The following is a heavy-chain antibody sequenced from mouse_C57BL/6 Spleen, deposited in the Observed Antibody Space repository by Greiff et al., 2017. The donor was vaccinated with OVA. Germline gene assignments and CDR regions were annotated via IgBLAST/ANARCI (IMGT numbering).Heavy chain of an antibody. CDR3: ARDHYGSSPYFDY. D-gene: IGHD1-1*01. CDR1: GYSITSGYY. V-gene: IGHV3-6*01. J-gene: IGHJ2*01. Sequence: ESGPGLVKPSQSLSLTCSVTGYSITSGYYWNWIRQFPGNKLEWMGYISYDGSNNYNPSLNNRISITRDTSKNQFFLKLNSVTTEDTATYYCARDHYGSSPYFDYWGQGTTLTVSS. CDR2: ISYDGSN.